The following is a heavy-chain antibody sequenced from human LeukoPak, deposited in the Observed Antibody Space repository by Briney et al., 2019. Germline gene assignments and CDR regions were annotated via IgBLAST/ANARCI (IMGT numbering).Heavy chain of an antibody. CDR1: GFTFSDYW. J-gene: IGHJ6*03. D-gene: IGHD6-25*01. CDR3: ARIAATSRSLNYYFYYMDV. V-gene: IGHV3-7*01. CDR2: IKRDGSEE. Sequence: GGSLRLSCGVSGFTFSDYWMSWVRQAPGKGLEWVANIKRDGSEEYYVDSVKGRFPISRDNARNSLFLQMNGLRAEDTAVYYCARIAATSRSLNYYFYYMDVWGKGTTVTVSS.